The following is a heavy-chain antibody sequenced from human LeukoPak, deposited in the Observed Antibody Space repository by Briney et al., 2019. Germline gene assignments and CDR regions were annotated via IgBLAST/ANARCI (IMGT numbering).Heavy chain of an antibody. CDR3: ARVPVHDFWSGYYKYYYYYMDV. V-gene: IGHV1-46*01. J-gene: IGHJ6*03. D-gene: IGHD3-3*01. CDR1: GYTFTSYY. CDR2: IHPSGGTT. Sequence: ASVKVSCKASGYTFTSYYMHWVRQAPGQGLDWMGLIHPSGGTTAYAQKFQGRVTMTRDTSISTAYMELSRLRSDDTAVYYCARVPVHDFWSGYYKYYYYYMDVWGKGTTVTVSS.